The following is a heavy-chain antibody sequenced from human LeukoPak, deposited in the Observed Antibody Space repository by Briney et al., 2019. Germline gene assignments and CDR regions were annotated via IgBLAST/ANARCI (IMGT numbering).Heavy chain of an antibody. D-gene: IGHD6-19*01. V-gene: IGHV3-30*02. CDR1: GFTFSSYG. CDR3: AKDHQWAVAGSYYYCYMDV. J-gene: IGHJ6*03. Sequence: PGGSLRLSCAASGFTFSSYGIHWVRQAPGKGLEWVAFIRFDGSNKYYADSVRGRSTISRDNSKNTLYLQMNSLRAEDTAVYYCAKDHQWAVAGSYYYCYMDVWGKGTTVTVSS. CDR2: IRFDGSNK.